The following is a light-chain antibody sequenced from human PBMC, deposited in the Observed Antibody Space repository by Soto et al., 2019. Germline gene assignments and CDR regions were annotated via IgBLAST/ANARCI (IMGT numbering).Light chain of an antibody. J-gene: IGLJ2*01. CDR1: SSNIGAGYD. Sequence: QSVLTQPPSVSGAPGQRVTISCTGSSSNIGAGYDVHWYQQLPGTAPKLLIYGNSNRPSGVPDRFSGSKSGTSASLAITGRQAEDEADYYCRSYDSSLSGVVFGGGTQLTVL. CDR3: RSYDSSLSGVV. V-gene: IGLV1-40*01. CDR2: GNS.